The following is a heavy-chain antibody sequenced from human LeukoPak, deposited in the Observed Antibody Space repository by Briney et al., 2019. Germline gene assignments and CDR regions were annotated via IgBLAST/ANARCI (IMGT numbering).Heavy chain of an antibody. J-gene: IGHJ6*02. CDR1: GFTFSSYA. CDR2: ISYDGSNK. Sequence: PGGSLRLSCAASGFTFSSYAMPWVRQAPGKGLEWVAVISYDGSNKYYADSVKGRFTISRDNSKNTLYLQMNSLRAEDTAVYYCASDLVPAMVTQYYYYGMDVWGQGTTVTVSS. V-gene: IGHV3-30*04. CDR3: ASDLVPAMVTQYYYYGMDV. D-gene: IGHD5-18*01.